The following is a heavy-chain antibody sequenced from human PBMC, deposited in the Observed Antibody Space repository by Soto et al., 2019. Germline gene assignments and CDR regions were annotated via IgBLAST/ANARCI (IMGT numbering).Heavy chain of an antibody. CDR1: GFTFSNAW. CDR3: TTSVTYYDCGSGYYKGEY. V-gene: IGHV3-15*01. CDR2: IKSKTDGGTT. D-gene: IGHD3-3*01. J-gene: IGHJ4*02. Sequence: VGSLRLSCAASGFTFSNAWMSWVRQAPGKGLEWVGRIKSKTDGGTTDYAAPVTGRFTISRDASKNTLYLQMNSLKTELTAVYYCTTSVTYYDCGSGYYKGEYWGQGTRVTVAS.